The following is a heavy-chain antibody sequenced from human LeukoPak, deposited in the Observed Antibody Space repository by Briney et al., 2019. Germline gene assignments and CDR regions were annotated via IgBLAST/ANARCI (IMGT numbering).Heavy chain of an antibody. CDR2: ISIGGGST. CDR3: AKDRGDGYKPFDY. J-gene: IGHJ4*02. D-gene: IGHD5-24*01. V-gene: IGHV3-23*01. CDR1: GFTFSSYG. Sequence: GGSLRLSCAASGFTFSSYGMSWVRQAPGKGLEWVSGISIGGGSTYYADSVKGRFTISRDNSRDTLYLQVNSLRAEDTAVYYCAKDRGDGYKPFDYWGQGTLVTVSS.